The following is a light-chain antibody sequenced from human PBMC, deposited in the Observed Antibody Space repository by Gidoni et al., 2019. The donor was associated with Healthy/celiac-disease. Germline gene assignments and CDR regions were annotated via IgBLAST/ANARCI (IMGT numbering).Light chain of an antibody. V-gene: IGKV1-NL1*01. Sequence: DIQMTQSPSSLSASVGDRVTITCRARQGISNSLAWYQQKPGKAPKLLLYAASSLESGVPSRFSGSGSGTDYTLTISSLQPEDFATYYCQQYYSTPWTFGQGTKVEIK. CDR1: QGISNS. J-gene: IGKJ1*01. CDR2: AAS. CDR3: QQYYSTPWT.